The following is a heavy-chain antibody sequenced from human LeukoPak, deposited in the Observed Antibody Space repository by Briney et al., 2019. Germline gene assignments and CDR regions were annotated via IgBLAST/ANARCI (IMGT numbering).Heavy chain of an antibody. CDR3: AKGGSYRSQPYFDY. CDR2: ISGSGGST. D-gene: IGHD3-16*02. J-gene: IGHJ4*02. V-gene: IGHV3-23*01. Sequence: GGSLRLSCAASGFTFSSHGMSWVRQASGKGLEWVSAISGSGGSTYYADSVKGRFTISRDNSKNTLYLQMNSLRAEDTAVYYCAKGGSYRSQPYFDYWGQGTPVTVSS. CDR1: GFTFSSHG.